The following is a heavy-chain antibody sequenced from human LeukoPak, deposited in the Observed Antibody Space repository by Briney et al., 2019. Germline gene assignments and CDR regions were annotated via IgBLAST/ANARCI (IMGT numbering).Heavy chain of an antibody. J-gene: IGHJ6*02. Sequence: GGSLRLSCAASGXTFSIYAMSWVRQAPGKGLEWVSALSGGGEITYYADSVNGRFTISRDNSKSTLYLQMNSLRAEDTAIYYCAKMMVRGVPYYGMDVWGQGTTVTVSS. CDR1: GXTFSIYA. V-gene: IGHV3-23*01. CDR2: LSGGGEIT. CDR3: AKMMVRGVPYYGMDV. D-gene: IGHD3-10*01.